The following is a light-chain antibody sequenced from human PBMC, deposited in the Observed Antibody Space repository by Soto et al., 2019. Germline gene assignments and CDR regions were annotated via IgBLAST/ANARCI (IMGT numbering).Light chain of an antibody. CDR2: GSS. CDR3: QQYGSSPPYT. J-gene: IGKJ2*01. CDR1: QTVSTNY. Sequence: EVVLTQSTGTLSLSPGERATLSCRASQTVSTNYLAWYQQKPGQAPRLLIFGSSDRATGIPDSFSGSGSGTDFTLTISRLEPEDFAVYYCQQYGSSPPYTFGQGTKLEIK. V-gene: IGKV3-20*01.